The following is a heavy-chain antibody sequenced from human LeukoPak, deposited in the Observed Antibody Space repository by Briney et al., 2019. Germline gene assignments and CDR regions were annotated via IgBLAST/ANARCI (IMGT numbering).Heavy chain of an antibody. CDR1: GGSFSGYY. CDR3: ARVSYYDSSP. J-gene: IGHJ5*02. Sequence: PSETLSLTCAVYGGSFSGYYWSWIRQPPGKGLEWIGEINHRGSTNYNPSLKSRVTISVDTSKNQFSLKLSSVTAAGTAVYYCARVSYYDSSPWGQGTLVTVSS. V-gene: IGHV4-34*01. CDR2: INHRGST. D-gene: IGHD3-22*01.